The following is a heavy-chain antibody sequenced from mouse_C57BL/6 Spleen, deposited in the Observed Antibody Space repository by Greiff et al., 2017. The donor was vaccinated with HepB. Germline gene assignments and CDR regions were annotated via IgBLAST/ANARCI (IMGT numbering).Heavy chain of an antibody. CDR3: ARSDYGSSYSAMDY. Sequence: QVHVKQSGAELARPGASVKLSCKASGYTFTSYGISWVKQRTGQGLEWIGEIYPRSGNTYYNEKFKGKATLTADKSSSTAYMELRSLTSEDSAVYFCARSDYGSSYSAMDYWGQGTSVTVSS. J-gene: IGHJ4*01. D-gene: IGHD1-1*01. CDR2: IYPRSGNT. V-gene: IGHV1-81*01. CDR1: GYTFTSYG.